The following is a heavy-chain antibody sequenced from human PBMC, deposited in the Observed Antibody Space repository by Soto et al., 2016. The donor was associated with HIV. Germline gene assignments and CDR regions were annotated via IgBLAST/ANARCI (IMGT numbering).Heavy chain of an antibody. Sequence: EVQLVESGGGLVKPGGSLRLSCTASGFIFSAYSMNWVRQAPGKGLEWVSSITSSQTYIYLKDSLKGRFTVSRDNAKNSLYLEMNGLRADDTALYYCARGMGVALTTTDFDYVGPGTLVTVSS. CDR3: ARGMGVALTTTDFDY. CDR2: ITSSQTYI. J-gene: IGHJ4*02. D-gene: IGHD4-4*01. CDR1: GFIFSAYS. V-gene: IGHV3-21*01.